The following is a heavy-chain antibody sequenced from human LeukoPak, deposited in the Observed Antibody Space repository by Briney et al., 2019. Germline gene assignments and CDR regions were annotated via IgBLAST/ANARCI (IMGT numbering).Heavy chain of an antibody. CDR1: GGSISSGGYY. Sequence: PSESLSLTCTVSGGSISSGGYYWSWIRQYPGKGLEWIGYIYYTGSTYYNPSLKSRVTISVDTSENQFSLKLSSVTAADTAVYYCARIPNQSKYSIGNYWGQGTLVTVSP. CDR3: ARIPNQSKYSIGNY. J-gene: IGHJ4*02. V-gene: IGHV4-31*03. CDR2: IYYTGST. D-gene: IGHD1-14*01.